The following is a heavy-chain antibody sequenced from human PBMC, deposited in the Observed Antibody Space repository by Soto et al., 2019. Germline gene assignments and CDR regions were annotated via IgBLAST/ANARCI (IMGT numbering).Heavy chain of an antibody. CDR1: GFTFSSYW. V-gene: IGHV3-74*01. D-gene: IGHD5-18*01. CDR2: ISFDGSTT. Sequence: PGGSLRLSCAASGFTFSSYWMHWVRQASGKGLVWVSRISFDGSTTTYADSVKGRFTISRDNAKNTLYLQMNSLRAEDTAVYYCARGGAHTAMANEYWGQGALVTVYS. CDR3: ARGGAHTAMANEY. J-gene: IGHJ4*02.